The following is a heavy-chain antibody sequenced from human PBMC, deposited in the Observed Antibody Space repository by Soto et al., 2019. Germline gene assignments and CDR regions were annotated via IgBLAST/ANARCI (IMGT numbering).Heavy chain of an antibody. J-gene: IGHJ6*02. V-gene: IGHV5-51*01. Sequence: GESLKISCKGSGYSFTSYWIGWVRQMPGKGPEWMGIIYPGDSDTRYSPSFQGQVTISADKSISTAYLQWSSLKASDTAMYYCARQHVAAAAGTHYYYYGMDVWGQGTTVTVSS. CDR1: GYSFTSYW. D-gene: IGHD6-13*01. CDR2: IYPGDSDT. CDR3: ARQHVAAAAGTHYYYYGMDV.